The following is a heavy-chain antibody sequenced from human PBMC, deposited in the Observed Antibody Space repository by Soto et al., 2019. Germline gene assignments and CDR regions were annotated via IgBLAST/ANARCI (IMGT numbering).Heavy chain of an antibody. Sequence: ASVKVSCKASGYTFTGYYMHWVLQAPGQGLEWMGWINPNSGGTNYAQKFQGRVTMTRDTSISTAYMELSRLRSDDTAVYYCARGFVVVVAAKNWFDPWGQGTLVTVSS. CDR3: ARGFVVVVAAKNWFDP. J-gene: IGHJ5*02. V-gene: IGHV1-2*02. CDR2: INPNSGGT. CDR1: GYTFTGYY. D-gene: IGHD2-15*01.